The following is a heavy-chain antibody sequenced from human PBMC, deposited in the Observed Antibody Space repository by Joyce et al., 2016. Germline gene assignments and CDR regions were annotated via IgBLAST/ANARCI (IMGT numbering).Heavy chain of an antibody. Sequence: EVQLVESGGGLIQPGGSLRLSCAASGFTVSTNFMAWVRQAPGKGLEWVSIIYSGGSTYYADSVRGRFTISRDSSKNTVFLQMNSLRVEDTAVYYCARYYSGWYAGDNWGQGTLVTVSP. CDR2: IYSGGST. D-gene: IGHD6-19*01. CDR3: ARYYSGWYAGDN. J-gene: IGHJ4*02. V-gene: IGHV3-53*01. CDR1: GFTVSTNF.